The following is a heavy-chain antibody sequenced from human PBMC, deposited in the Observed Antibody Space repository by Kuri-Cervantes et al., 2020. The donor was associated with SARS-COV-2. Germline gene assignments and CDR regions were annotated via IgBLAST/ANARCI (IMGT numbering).Heavy chain of an antibody. Sequence: SETLSLTCTVSGCFISSGSYYWSWIRQPAGKGLAWIGRIYASGSTNYNPSLKSRVTISVDTSKNQFSLKLSSVTAADTAVYYCARDSRGTSGWYYFDYLGQGTLVTVSS. CDR3: ARDSRGTSGWYYFDY. D-gene: IGHD6-19*01. CDR2: IYASGST. CDR1: GCFISSGSYY. V-gene: IGHV4-61*02. J-gene: IGHJ4*02.